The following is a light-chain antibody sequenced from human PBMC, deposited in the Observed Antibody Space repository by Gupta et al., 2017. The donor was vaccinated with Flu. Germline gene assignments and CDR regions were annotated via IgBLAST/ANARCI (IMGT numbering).Light chain of an antibody. CDR1: SSDVGGYNY. V-gene: IGLV2-14*04. J-gene: IGLJ1*01. CDR2: DVS. Sequence: ITISCTGTSSDVGGYNYVSWYQQHPGKAPKLVSYDVSHRPSGVSNRFSGSKSGNTASLTISGLQAEDEADYYCSSYTSSSTLEVFGAGTKLTVL. CDR3: SSYTSSSTLEV.